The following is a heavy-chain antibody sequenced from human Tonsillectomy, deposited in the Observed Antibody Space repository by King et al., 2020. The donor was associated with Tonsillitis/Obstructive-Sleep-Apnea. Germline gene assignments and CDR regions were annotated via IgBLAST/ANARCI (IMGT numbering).Heavy chain of an antibody. CDR3: ARDQWGRAPGWYFDL. CDR2: INPNSGGT. J-gene: IGHJ2*01. Sequence: VQLVESGAEVKKPGASVKVSCKASGYTFTDYYMHWVRQAPGQGLEWMGWINPNSGGTNYAQKFQGRVTMTRDTSISTAYMELSRLTSDDTAVYYCARDQWGRAPGWYFDLWGRGTLVTVSS. D-gene: IGHD1-26*01. CDR1: GYTFTDYY. V-gene: IGHV1-2*02.